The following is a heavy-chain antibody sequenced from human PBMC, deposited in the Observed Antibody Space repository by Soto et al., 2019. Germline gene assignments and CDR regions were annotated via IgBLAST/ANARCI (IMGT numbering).Heavy chain of an antibody. D-gene: IGHD1-26*01. CDR2: INHSGST. CDR3: ARASVGSWYFDL. V-gene: IGHV4-34*01. Sequence: SETLSLTCTVSGGSISSHYWSWIRQPPGKGLEWIGEINHSGSTNYNPSLKSRVTISVDTSKNQFSLKLSSVTAADTAVYYCARASVGSWYFDLWGRGTLVTVSS. CDR1: GGSISSHY. J-gene: IGHJ2*01.